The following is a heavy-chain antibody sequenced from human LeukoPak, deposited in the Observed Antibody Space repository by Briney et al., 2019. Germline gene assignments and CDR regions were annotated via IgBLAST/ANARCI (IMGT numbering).Heavy chain of an antibody. Sequence: SETLSLTCTVSGYSISSGYYWGWIRQPPGKGLEWIGSIYHSGSTYYNPSLKSRVTISVDTSKNRFSLKLSSVTVADTAVYYCARAAYGDHGWDWFDPWGQGTLVTVSS. CDR1: GYSISSGYY. D-gene: IGHD4-17*01. CDR2: IYHSGST. CDR3: ARAAYGDHGWDWFDP. V-gene: IGHV4-38-2*02. J-gene: IGHJ5*02.